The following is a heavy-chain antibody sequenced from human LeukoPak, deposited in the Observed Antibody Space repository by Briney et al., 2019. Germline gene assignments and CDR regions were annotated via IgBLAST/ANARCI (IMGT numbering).Heavy chain of an antibody. CDR2: IMEDGSAT. D-gene: IGHD1-1*01. Sequence: GGSLRRSCAASGFTFSTYWMTWVRQAPGKGPEWVANIMEDGSATYYVDSVKGRFTISRDNAKKSLYLQMNSLRAEDTAVYYCARDSPGYLAYDSWGQGTLVTVSS. CDR1: GFTFSTYW. CDR3: ARDSPGYLAYDS. J-gene: IGHJ4*02. V-gene: IGHV3-7*04.